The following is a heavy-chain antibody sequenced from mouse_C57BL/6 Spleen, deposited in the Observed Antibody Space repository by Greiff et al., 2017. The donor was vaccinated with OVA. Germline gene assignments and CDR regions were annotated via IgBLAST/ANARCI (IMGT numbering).Heavy chain of an antibody. CDR2: IRNKANGYTT. J-gene: IGHJ1*03. V-gene: IGHV7-3*01. CDR1: GFTFTDYY. CDR3: ARERWYFDV. Sequence: EVKLMESGGGLVQPGGSLSLSCAASGFTFTDYYMSWVRQPPGKALEWLGFIRNKANGYTTEYSASVKGRFTISRDNSQSILYLQMNALRAEDSATYYCARERWYFDVWGTGTTVTVSS.